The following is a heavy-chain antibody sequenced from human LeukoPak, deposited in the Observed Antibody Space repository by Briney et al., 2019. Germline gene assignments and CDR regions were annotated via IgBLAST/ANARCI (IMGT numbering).Heavy chain of an antibody. CDR2: INSGGSAV. J-gene: IGHJ5*01. CDR1: GFTFSTYN. D-gene: IGHD3-16*01. V-gene: IGHV3-48*01. Sequence: GGSLRLSCAASGFTFSTYNMLWVHQTPGKGLEWLYYINSGGSAVHYADSVKDRFTFSRDNAKSSVYLQMNSLRVEDTGIYYCARVGARGDWFDYWGQGTRVTVSS. CDR3: ARVGARGDWFDY.